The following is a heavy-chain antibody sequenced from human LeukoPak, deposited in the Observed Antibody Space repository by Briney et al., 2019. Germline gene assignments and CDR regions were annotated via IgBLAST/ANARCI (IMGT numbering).Heavy chain of an antibody. CDR3: ARRKHNWFDP. Sequence: SETLSLTCTVSGGSISSSSYYWGWIRQPPGKGLEWIGSIYYSGSTNYNPSLKSRVTISVDTSKNQFSLKLSSVTAADTAVYYCARRKHNWFDPWGQGTLVTVSS. CDR1: GGSISSSSYY. CDR2: IYYSGST. V-gene: IGHV4-39*07. J-gene: IGHJ5*02.